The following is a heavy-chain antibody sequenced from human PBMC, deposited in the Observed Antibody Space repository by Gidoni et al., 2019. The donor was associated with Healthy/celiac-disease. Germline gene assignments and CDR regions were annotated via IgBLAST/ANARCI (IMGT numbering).Heavy chain of an antibody. Sequence: QVQLQESGPGLVKPSETLSLTCTVSGYSISSGYYWGWIRQPPGKGLEWIGSIYHSGSTYYTPSPKTRVTISVDTSKNQFSLKLSSVTAADTAVYYCARAKGYYDSSGYKYGMDVWGQGTTVTVSS. J-gene: IGHJ6*02. V-gene: IGHV4-38-2*02. D-gene: IGHD3-22*01. CDR2: IYHSGST. CDR1: GYSISSGYY. CDR3: ARAKGYYDSSGYKYGMDV.